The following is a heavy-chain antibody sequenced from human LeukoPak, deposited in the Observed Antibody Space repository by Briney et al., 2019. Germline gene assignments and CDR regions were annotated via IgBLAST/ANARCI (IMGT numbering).Heavy chain of an antibody. CDR2: IYYSGST. Sequence: SETPSLTCTVSGGSISSSSYYWGWIRQPPGKGLEWIGSIYYSGSTYYNPSLKSRVTISVDTSKNQFSLKLSSVTAADTAVYYCARLARISAAAGRRYFDYWGQGTLVTVSS. V-gene: IGHV4-39*01. CDR1: GGSISSSSYY. J-gene: IGHJ4*02. D-gene: IGHD6-13*01. CDR3: ARLARISAAAGRRYFDY.